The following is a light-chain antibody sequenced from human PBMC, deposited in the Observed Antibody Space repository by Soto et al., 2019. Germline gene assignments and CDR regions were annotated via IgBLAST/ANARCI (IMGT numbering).Light chain of an antibody. J-gene: IGLJ2*01. CDR3: YSYTSSSTVV. Sequence: QSALTQPASVSGSPGQSITISCTGTSSDVGGYKYVSWYHQYPGKAPKLMIYEVSNRPSGVSDRFSGSKSGNTASLTISGLQAEDEGDYYCYSYTSSSTVVFGGGTKVTV. CDR1: SSDVGGYKY. CDR2: EVS. V-gene: IGLV2-14*01.